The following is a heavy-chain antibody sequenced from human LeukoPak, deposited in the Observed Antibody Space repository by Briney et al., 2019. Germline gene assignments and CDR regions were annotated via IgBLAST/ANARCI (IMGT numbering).Heavy chain of an antibody. D-gene: IGHD7-27*01. Sequence: GGSLRLSCAASGFTFSSYWMSWVRQAPGKGLEWVASIDQDGSDKFSVDSVKGQFTISRDNARNSMYLQMNSLRAEDTAVYYCARATLGWFDPWGQGTLVTVSP. CDR1: GFTFSSYW. CDR3: ARATLGWFDP. J-gene: IGHJ5*02. V-gene: IGHV3-7*01. CDR2: IDQDGSDK.